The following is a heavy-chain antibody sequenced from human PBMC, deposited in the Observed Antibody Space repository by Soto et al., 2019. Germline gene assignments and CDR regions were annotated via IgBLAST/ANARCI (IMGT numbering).Heavy chain of an antibody. V-gene: IGHV3-30*04. CDR2: ISYDGSNK. Sequence: PGGSLRLSCAASGXTFSRHTMHWVRQAPGKGLEWVASISYDGSNKYYADSVKGRFTISRDNSKNTLSVQMDSLRAEDTAVYYCARDRLRLGELSLLGYFDYWGQGTLVTVSS. CDR3: ARDRLRLGELSLLGYFDY. D-gene: IGHD3-16*02. CDR1: GXTFSRHT. J-gene: IGHJ4*02.